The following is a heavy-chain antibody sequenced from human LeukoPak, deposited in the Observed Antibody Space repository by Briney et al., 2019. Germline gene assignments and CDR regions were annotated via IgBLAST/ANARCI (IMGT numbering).Heavy chain of an antibody. CDR3: ARGRGGYDSSAYGAFDI. CDR1: GGTFSSYA. V-gene: IGHV1-69*01. CDR2: IIPIFGTA. Sequence: ASVKVSCKASGGTFSSYAISWVRQAPGQGLEWTGGIIPIFGTANYAQKFQGRVTITADESTSTAYMELSSLRSEDTAVYYCARGRGGYDSSAYGAFDIWGQGTMVTVSS. J-gene: IGHJ3*02. D-gene: IGHD3-22*01.